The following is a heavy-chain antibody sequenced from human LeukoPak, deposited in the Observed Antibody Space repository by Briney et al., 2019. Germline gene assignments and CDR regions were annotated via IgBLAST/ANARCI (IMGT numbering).Heavy chain of an antibody. Sequence: SETLSLTCTVSGGSISSGSYYWSWIRQPAGKGLEWIGRIYTSGSTNYNPSLKSRVTISVDTSKNQFSLKLSSVTAADTAVYYCAISSWSFTSVDYWGQGTLVTVSS. CDR3: AISSWSFTSVDY. J-gene: IGHJ4*02. CDR2: IYTSGST. V-gene: IGHV4-61*02. CDR1: GGSISSGSYY. D-gene: IGHD6-13*01.